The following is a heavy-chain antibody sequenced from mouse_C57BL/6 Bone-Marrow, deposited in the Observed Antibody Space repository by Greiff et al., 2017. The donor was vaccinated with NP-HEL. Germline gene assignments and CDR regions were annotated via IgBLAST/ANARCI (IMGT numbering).Heavy chain of an antibody. J-gene: IGHJ2*01. CDR3: ASPGYYGSSHYFDY. CDR2: INPNNGGT. Sequence: EVQLQQSGPELVKPGASVKMSCKASGYTFTDYNMHWVKQSHGKSLEWIGNINPNNGGTSYNQKFKGKATLTVNKSSSTAYMELRSLTSEDSAVYYCASPGYYGSSHYFDYWGQGTTLTVSS. CDR1: GYTFTDYN. V-gene: IGHV1-22*01. D-gene: IGHD1-1*01.